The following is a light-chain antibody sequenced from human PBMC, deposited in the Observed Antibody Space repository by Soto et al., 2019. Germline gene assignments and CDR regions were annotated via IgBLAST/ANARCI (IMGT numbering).Light chain of an antibody. CDR2: AAS. CDR3: QKHNTVPLT. CDR1: HAISNY. J-gene: IGKJ3*01. V-gene: IGKV1-27*01. Sequence: DVQMTQSPSSLSASVGDRVTITCRASHAISNYVAWLQQKPGKAPKLLIYAASTFQPGVPSRFSGGGSGVDFTLTISSLQPEDVATYYCQKHNTVPLTFGPGTKVDIK.